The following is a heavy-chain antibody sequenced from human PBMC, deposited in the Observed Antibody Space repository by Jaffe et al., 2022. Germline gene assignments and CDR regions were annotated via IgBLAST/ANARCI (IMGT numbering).Heavy chain of an antibody. J-gene: IGHJ4*02. CDR3: AKGYYYETPMEYYFDY. CDR2: ISGSGGST. V-gene: IGHV3-23*01. Sequence: EVQLLESGGGLVQPGGSLRLSCAASGFTFSSYAMSWVRQAPGKGLEWVSAISGSGGSTYYADSVKGRFTISRDNSKNTLYLQMNSLRAEDTAVYYCAKGYYYETPMEYYFDYWGQGTLVTVSS. CDR1: GFTFSSYA. D-gene: IGHD3-22*01.